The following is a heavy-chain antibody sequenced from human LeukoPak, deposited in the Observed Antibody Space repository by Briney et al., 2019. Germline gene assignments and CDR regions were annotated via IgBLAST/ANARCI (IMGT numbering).Heavy chain of an antibody. CDR3: ARGPPRTGRERYFDY. V-gene: IGHV4-59*01. Sequence: SETPSLTCTVSGGSTSDYYWNWIRQPPGKGREWIGYIYYRGTTNYNPSLNSRVTISLDSSKNQFSLRLNSVTAADTAIYYCARGPPRTGRERYFDYWGQGTLVSVSS. CDR1: GGSTSDYY. D-gene: IGHD1-1*01. J-gene: IGHJ4*02. CDR2: IYYRGTT.